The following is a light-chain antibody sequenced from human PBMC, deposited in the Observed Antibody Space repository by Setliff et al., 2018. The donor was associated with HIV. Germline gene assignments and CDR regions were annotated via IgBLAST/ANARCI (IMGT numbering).Light chain of an antibody. CDR3: SSFTTSRKLV. V-gene: IGLV2-14*03. CDR2: DVF. J-gene: IGLJ1*01. CDR1: SSDVGAYNF. Sequence: SALAQPASVSESPGQSITISCTGTSSDVGAYNFVSWYQQYPGKAPQLMIYDVFGRPSGVSHRFSGSKSGNTASLTISGLRPEDEADYYCSSFTTSRKLVFGTGTKVTVL.